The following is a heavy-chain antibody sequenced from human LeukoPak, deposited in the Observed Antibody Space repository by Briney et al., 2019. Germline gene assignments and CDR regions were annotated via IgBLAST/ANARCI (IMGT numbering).Heavy chain of an antibody. Sequence: PGGSLRLSCAASGFTFSSYGMHWVRQAPGKGLEWVAVISYDGSNKYYADSVKGRFTISRDNSKNTLYLQMNSLRAEDTAVYYCAKEAGIAAAGTEYFQHWGQGTLVTVSS. D-gene: IGHD6-13*01. CDR3: AKEAGIAAAGTEYFQH. CDR2: ISYDGSNK. V-gene: IGHV3-30*18. J-gene: IGHJ1*01. CDR1: GFTFSSYG.